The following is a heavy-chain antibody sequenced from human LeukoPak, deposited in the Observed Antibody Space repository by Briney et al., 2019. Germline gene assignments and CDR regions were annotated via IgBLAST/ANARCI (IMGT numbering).Heavy chain of an antibody. CDR2: IRPDGSNK. D-gene: IGHD6-13*01. V-gene: IGHV3-30*02. J-gene: IGHJ4*02. CDR3: ARDPGYSSSWVFDY. CDR1: GFTFSNYG. Sequence: PGGSLRLSCAAAGFTFSNYGMHWVRQAPGKGLDWVAFIRPDGSNKYYADSVKGRFTFSRDNPKNTLYLQMNNLRAEDTAVYFCARDPGYSSSWVFDYWGQGALVTVSS.